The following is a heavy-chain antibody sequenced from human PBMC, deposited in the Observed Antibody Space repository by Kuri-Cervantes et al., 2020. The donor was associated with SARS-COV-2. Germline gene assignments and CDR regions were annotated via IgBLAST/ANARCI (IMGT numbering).Heavy chain of an antibody. V-gene: IGHV4-34*01. D-gene: IGHD3-22*01. J-gene: IGHJ4*02. CDR3: ARGATDISLVLVVMTGAAHYFDH. CDR2: INQSGST. CDR1: GGSFSGYS. Sequence: GSLRLSCAVYGGSFSGYSWTWIRQSPGKGLEWIGEINQSGSTNYNPSLKSRVTISPDTSKNQFFLKLSSVTAADTAVHYCARGATDISLVLVVMTGAAHYFDHWGRGTLVTVSS.